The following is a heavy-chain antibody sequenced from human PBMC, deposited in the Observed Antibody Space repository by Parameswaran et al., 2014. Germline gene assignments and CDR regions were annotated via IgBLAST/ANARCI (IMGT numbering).Heavy chain of an antibody. CDR3: ARDSLEVVH. Sequence: MPGVRQAPGKGLEWVAVIWYDGSNKYYADSVKGRFTISRDNSKNTLYLQMNSLRAEDTAVYYCARDSLEVVHWGQGTLVTVSS. D-gene: IGHD1-1*01. CDR2: IWYDGSNK. J-gene: IGHJ5*02. V-gene: IGHV3-33*01.